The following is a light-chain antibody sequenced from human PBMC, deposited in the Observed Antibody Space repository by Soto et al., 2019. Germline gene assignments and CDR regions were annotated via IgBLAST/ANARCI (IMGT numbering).Light chain of an antibody. CDR2: AAS. V-gene: IGKV1-27*01. Sequence: DIQMTQSPSSLSASVGDRVSITCRASQDIANFLAWYQHKPGKVPTLLIYAASTLQSGVPSRFSGSASGTDFTLTLSSLKPEDVATYYCQKYNSPPRTFGQGTKVEV. CDR3: QKYNSPPRT. CDR1: QDIANF. J-gene: IGKJ1*01.